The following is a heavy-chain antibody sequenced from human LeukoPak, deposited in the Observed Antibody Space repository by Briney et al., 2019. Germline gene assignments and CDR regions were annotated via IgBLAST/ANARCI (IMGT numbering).Heavy chain of an antibody. Sequence: GGSLRLSCAASGFTFSSYVMSWVRQAPGKGLEWVAVISYDGSNKYYADSVKGRFTISRDNSKNTLYLQMNSLRAEDTAVYYCAKDHGYSSSGLDYWGQGTLVTVSS. J-gene: IGHJ4*02. V-gene: IGHV3-30*18. D-gene: IGHD6-13*01. CDR3: AKDHGYSSSGLDY. CDR2: ISYDGSNK. CDR1: GFTFSSYV.